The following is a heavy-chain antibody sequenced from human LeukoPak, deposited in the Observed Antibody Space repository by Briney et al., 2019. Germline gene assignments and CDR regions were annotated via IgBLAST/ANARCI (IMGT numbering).Heavy chain of an antibody. CDR2: IYYSGST. V-gene: IGHV4-59*08. J-gene: IGHJ4*02. CDR1: GGSISSYY. CDR3: ARQSGYYYFDY. Sequence: PSETLSLTCTVSGGSISSYYWSWIRQPPGKGLEWIGYIYYSGSTNYNPSLKSRVTISVDTSKNQFSLKLSSVTAADTAVYYCARQSGYYYFDYRGQGTLVTVSS. D-gene: IGHD3-3*01.